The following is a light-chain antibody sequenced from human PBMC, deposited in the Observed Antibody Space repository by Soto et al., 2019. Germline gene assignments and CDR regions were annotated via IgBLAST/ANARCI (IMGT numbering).Light chain of an antibody. J-gene: IGLJ1*01. CDR2: DVS. CDR3: SSYTSSSTLV. V-gene: IGLV2-14*01. Sequence: QLVLTQPASVSGSPGQSITISCTGTSSDVGGHNSVAWYQHNPGKAPKLMIYDVSNRPSGVSSRFSGSKSGNTASLSISGLHAEDEADYYCSSYTSSSTLVFGNGTKLTVL. CDR1: SSDVGGHNS.